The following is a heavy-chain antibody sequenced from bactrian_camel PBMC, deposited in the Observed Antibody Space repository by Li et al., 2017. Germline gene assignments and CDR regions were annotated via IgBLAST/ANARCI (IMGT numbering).Heavy chain of an antibody. Sequence: QVQLVESGGGSVQVGGSLRLSCVASGDTVGRYCMGWFRQIPDKEREGVAGIESDGSTSYADSVKGRFAISRDNAKNTLYLQLNSLKTEDTATYYCAKDGYYSDYDPFANWGQGTQVTVS. V-gene: IGHV3S55*01. CDR3: AKDGYYSDYDPFAN. D-gene: IGHD4*01. J-gene: IGHJ4*01. CDR1: GDTVGRYC. CDR2: IESDGST.